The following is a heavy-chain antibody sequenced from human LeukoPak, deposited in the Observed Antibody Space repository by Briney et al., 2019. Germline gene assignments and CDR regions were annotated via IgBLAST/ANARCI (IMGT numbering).Heavy chain of an antibody. CDR3: ASSTRGVHEYSYGGYFDY. Sequence: SVKVSCKASGGTFSKYAITWVRQAPGQGIEWMGGIIPIFGTSNYAQKFQGRVTITTDESTSTAYMELSSLRSEDTAVYYCASSTRGVHEYSYGGYFDYWGQETLVTVSS. CDR1: GGTFSKYA. V-gene: IGHV1-69*05. J-gene: IGHJ4*02. CDR2: IIPIFGTS. D-gene: IGHD5-18*01.